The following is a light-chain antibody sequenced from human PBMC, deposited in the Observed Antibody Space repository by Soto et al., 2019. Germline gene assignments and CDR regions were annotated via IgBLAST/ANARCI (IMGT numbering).Light chain of an antibody. Sequence: QSALTQPASVSDSPGQSITISCIGTSSDIGAFNHVSWHQQHPGKAPKLIIYDVINRPSGVSNRFSGSQTGNTASLIISGLQAEDEADYYCRSYTSSSSYVFGSGTKLAVL. CDR1: SSDIGAFNH. CDR3: RSYTSSSSYV. J-gene: IGLJ1*01. V-gene: IGLV2-14*03. CDR2: DVI.